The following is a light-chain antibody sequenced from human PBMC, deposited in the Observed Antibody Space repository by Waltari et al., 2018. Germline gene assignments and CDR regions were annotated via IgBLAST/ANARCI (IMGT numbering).Light chain of an antibody. CDR1: QDISSY. Sequence: TLWASQDISSYLAWDQQKPEQAPKILISAAFTLQSGVPPRFSGSGSGADFTLTISSLQPEDFATYYCQQFKTYPLTFGQGTRLEIK. V-gene: IGKV1-9*01. CDR2: AAF. CDR3: QQFKTYPLT. J-gene: IGKJ5*01.